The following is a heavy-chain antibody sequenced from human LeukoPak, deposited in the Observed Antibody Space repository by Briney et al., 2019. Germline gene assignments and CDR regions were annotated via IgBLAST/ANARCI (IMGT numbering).Heavy chain of an antibody. CDR2: ISSNGGST. Sequence: QPGGSLRLSCAASGFTFSSYAMHWVRQAPGKGLEYVSAISSNGGSTYYANSVKGRFTISRDNSKTTLYLQMGSLRAEDMPVYYCAREGRFRAYYYYYMDVWGKVTTVTVSS. V-gene: IGHV3-64*01. J-gene: IGHJ6*03. D-gene: IGHD3-10*01. CDR3: AREGRFRAYYYYYMDV. CDR1: GFTFSSYA.